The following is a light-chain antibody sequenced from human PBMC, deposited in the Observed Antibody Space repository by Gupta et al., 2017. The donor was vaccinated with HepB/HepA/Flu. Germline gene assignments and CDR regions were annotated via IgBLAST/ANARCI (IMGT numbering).Light chain of an antibody. J-gene: IGLJ3*02. CDR1: SGHSTYI. CDR2: LEGSGNY. CDR3: ETGDSNTQV. Sequence: QPVLPPSSSASASLGSSVTLTCTLSSGHSTYIIAWHQQQPGKPPRYLMKLEGSGNYHKGSGVPDRSSGSGSGADRYLTIANRQAEDEDDYYCETGDSNTQVFGGGTKLTVL. V-gene: IGLV4-60*03.